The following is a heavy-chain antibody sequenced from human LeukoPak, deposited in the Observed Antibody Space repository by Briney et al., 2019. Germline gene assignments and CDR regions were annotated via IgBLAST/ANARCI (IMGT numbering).Heavy chain of an antibody. J-gene: IGHJ6*02. Sequence: SETLSLTCSVSGGSISSYYCAWIRQPPGKGLEWIAYVSHSGGATYNPSLKSRVTISLDTSKNQFSLKLRSVTAADTAVYYCATSAPRGMDVWGQGTTVTVSS. CDR1: GGSISSYY. CDR2: VSHSGGA. D-gene: IGHD4/OR15-4a*01. CDR3: ATSAPRGMDV. V-gene: IGHV4-59*08.